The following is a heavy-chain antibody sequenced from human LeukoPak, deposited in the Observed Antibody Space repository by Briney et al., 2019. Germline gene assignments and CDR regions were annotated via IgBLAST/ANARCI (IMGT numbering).Heavy chain of an antibody. V-gene: IGHV3-21*01. J-gene: IGHJ4*02. D-gene: IGHD3-22*01. CDR1: GFTFSSYS. Sequence: GGSLRLSCAASGFTFSSYSMNWVRQAPGKGLEWVSSISSSSSYIYYADSVKGRFTISRDNAKNSLYLQMNGLRAEDTAVYYCARDGSYDNSGYHDYWGQGTLVTVSS. CDR3: ARDGSYDNSGYHDY. CDR2: ISSSSSYI.